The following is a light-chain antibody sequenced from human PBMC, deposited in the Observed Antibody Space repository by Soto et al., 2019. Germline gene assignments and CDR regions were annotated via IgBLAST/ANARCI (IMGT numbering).Light chain of an antibody. CDR1: SSDVGGYDY. Sequence: QSVLTQPASVSGSPGQSVTISCTGTSSDVGGYDYVSWYQHHPGKAPKLVIYDVTYRPSGVSDRFSGSKSANTASLTISGLQAEEEADYYCSSYTSSSTYVFGTGTKLTVL. J-gene: IGLJ1*01. CDR2: DVT. V-gene: IGLV2-14*01. CDR3: SSYTSSSTYV.